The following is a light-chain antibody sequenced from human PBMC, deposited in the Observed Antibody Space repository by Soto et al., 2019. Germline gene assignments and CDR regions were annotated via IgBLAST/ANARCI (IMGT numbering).Light chain of an antibody. Sequence: QSVLTQPPSASGSPGQSVAISCTGTSSDVGGYNYVSWYQQHQAKAPKLMIYEVNKRPSGVPDRFSGSKSGNTASLTVSGLQAEDEADYYCSSYAGSSNVFGTGTKVTVL. CDR3: SSYAGSSNV. V-gene: IGLV2-8*01. J-gene: IGLJ1*01. CDR1: SSDVGGYNY. CDR2: EVN.